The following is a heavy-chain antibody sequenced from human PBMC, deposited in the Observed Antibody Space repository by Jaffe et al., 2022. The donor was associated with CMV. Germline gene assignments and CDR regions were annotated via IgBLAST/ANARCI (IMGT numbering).Heavy chain of an antibody. D-gene: IGHD1-7*01. Sequence: EVQLVESGGGLVKPGGSLRLSCAASGFTFSSYSMNWVRQAPGKGLEWVSSISSSSSYIYYADSVKGRFTISRDNAKNSLYLQMNSLRAEDTAVYYCAREVPNYGFFDYWGQGTLVTVSS. CDR3: AREVPNYGFFDY. V-gene: IGHV3-21*01. CDR1: GFTFSSYS. CDR2: ISSSSSYI. J-gene: IGHJ4*02.